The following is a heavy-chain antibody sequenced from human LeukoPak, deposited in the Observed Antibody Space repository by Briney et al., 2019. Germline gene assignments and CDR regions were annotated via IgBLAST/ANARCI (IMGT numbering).Heavy chain of an antibody. V-gene: IGHV4-4*07. Sequence: SETLSLTCSVSGVSISSYYWSWIRQPAGEGLEWIGRIYANGGTKYNPSLKSRVTMSVDTSKNQFSLILTPVTAADAAVYFCARDDSGFANYYFAFWGQGTLVTVSS. CDR3: ARDDSGFANYYFAF. CDR2: IYANGGT. D-gene: IGHD5-12*01. J-gene: IGHJ4*02. CDR1: GVSISSYY.